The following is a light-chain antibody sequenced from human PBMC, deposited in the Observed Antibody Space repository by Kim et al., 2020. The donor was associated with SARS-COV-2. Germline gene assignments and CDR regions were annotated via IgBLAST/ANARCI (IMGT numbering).Light chain of an antibody. J-gene: IGKJ2*01. V-gene: IGKV3-20*01. CDR2: GAS. Sequence: LSPGERATLSCRASQSVSSNYLAWYQQKPGQAPRLLIYGASSRATGIPDRFSGSGSGTDFTLTISRLEPEDFAVYYCQQYGGSPETFGQGTKLEI. CDR1: QSVSSNY. CDR3: QQYGGSPET.